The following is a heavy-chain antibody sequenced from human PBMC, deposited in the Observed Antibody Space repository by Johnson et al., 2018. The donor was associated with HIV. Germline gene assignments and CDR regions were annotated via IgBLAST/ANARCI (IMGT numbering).Heavy chain of an antibody. CDR1: GFTFSSYG. CDR2: ISHNGGTE. CDR3: ARDRDLGRAFDI. Sequence: QVQLVESGGGVVHPGRSLRLSCVGSGFTFSSYGMHWVRQAPGKGLDWVAFISHNGGTEYSADSVKGRFTISRDNAKNTLYLQMNSLRAEDTALYYCARDRDLGRAFDIWGQGTMVTVSS. V-gene: IGHV3-30*14. J-gene: IGHJ3*02. D-gene: IGHD1-26*01.